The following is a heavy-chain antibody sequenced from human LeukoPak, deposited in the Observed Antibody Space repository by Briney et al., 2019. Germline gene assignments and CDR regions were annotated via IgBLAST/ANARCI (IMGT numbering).Heavy chain of an antibody. Sequence: SETLSLTCTVSGGSISSYYWSWIRQPAGKGLEWIGRIYTSGSTNYNPSLKSRVTMSVDTSKNQFSLKLSSVTAADTAVYYCARQRDSYYYYYIDVWGSGTTVTVSS. CDR1: GGSISSYY. CDR2: IYTSGST. CDR3: ARQRDSYYYYYIDV. V-gene: IGHV4-4*07. J-gene: IGHJ6*03.